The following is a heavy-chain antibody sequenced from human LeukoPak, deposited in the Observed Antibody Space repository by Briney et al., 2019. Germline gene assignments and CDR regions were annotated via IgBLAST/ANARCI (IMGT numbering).Heavy chain of an antibody. D-gene: IGHD4-11*01. V-gene: IGHV4-38-2*01. CDR1: GYSISSGYY. CDR3: ARHAGGAYRYYFDY. Sequence: SETLSLTXAVSGYSISSGYYWGWIRQPPGKGLEWIGSIYHSGSTYYNPSLKSRVTISVDTSKNQFPLKLSSVTAADTAVYYCARHAGGAYRYYFDYWGQGTLVTVSS. J-gene: IGHJ4*02. CDR2: IYHSGST.